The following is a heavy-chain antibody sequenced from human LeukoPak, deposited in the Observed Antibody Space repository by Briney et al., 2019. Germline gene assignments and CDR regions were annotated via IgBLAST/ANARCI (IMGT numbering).Heavy chain of an antibody. CDR3: AVWYKGGYYFDY. CDR2: ISAYNGNT. J-gene: IGHJ4*02. V-gene: IGHV1-18*01. CDR1: GYTFTSYG. D-gene: IGHD1-1*01. Sequence: ASVKVSCKASGYTFTSYGISWVRQAPGQGLEWMGWISAYNGNTNYAQKLQGRVTMTTDTSTSTAYMELRSLRSDDAAVYYCAVWYKGGYYFDYWGQGTLVTVSS.